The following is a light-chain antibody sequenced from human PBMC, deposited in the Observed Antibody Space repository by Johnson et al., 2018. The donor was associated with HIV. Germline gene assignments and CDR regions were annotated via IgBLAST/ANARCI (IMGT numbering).Light chain of an antibody. V-gene: IGLV1-51*02. CDR1: SSNIGKNY. CDR2: ENK. Sequence: QSVLTQPPSVSAAPGQMVSISCSGSSSNIGKNYVSWYQQFPGTAPKLLIHENKKRPSGIPDRFSGSKSGTSATLGITGLQTGDEADYYCGAWDNSLSAYVFGTGTEVTVL. J-gene: IGLJ1*01. CDR3: GAWDNSLSAYV.